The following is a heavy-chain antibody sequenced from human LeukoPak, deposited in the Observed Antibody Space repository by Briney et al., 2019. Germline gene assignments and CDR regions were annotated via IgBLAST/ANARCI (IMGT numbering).Heavy chain of an antibody. CDR1: GGSFSGYY. Sequence: SETLSLTCAVYGGSFSGYYWSWIRQPPGKGLEWIGEINHSGSTNYNPSLKSRVTISVDTSKNQFSLKLSSVTAADTAVYYCATSIRYFDWPPTAYWGQGTLVTVSS. D-gene: IGHD3-9*01. CDR2: INHSGST. J-gene: IGHJ4*02. CDR3: ATSIRYFDWPPTAY. V-gene: IGHV4-34*01.